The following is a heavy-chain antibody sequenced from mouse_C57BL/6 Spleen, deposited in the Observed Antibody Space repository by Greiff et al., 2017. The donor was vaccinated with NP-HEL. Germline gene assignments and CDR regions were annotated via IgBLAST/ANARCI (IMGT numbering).Heavy chain of an antibody. Sequence: EVKVVESGGGLVKPGGSLKLSCAASGFTFSDYGMHWVRQAPEKGLEWVAYISSGSSTIYYADTVKGRFTISRDNAKNTLFLQMTSLRSEDTAMYYCARGWLLKDYFDYWGQGTTLTVSS. CDR1: GFTFSDYG. J-gene: IGHJ2*01. V-gene: IGHV5-17*01. D-gene: IGHD2-3*01. CDR2: ISSGSSTI. CDR3: ARGWLLKDYFDY.